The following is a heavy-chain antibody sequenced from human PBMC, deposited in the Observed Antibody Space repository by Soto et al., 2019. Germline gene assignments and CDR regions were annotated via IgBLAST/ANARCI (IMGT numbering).Heavy chain of an antibody. Sequence: ASVKVSCKASGYTLTRYYLHWVRQAPGQGPEWMGIINPSGGITNDAQKFQDRVTMTSDTSTSTVYMELSSLRSEDTAVYYRARGISTTRYYYYYGMDVWGQGTTVTVSS. CDR3: ARGISTTRYYYYYGMDV. CDR1: GYTLTRYY. J-gene: IGHJ6*02. D-gene: IGHD2-2*01. V-gene: IGHV1-46*01. CDR2: INPSGGIT.